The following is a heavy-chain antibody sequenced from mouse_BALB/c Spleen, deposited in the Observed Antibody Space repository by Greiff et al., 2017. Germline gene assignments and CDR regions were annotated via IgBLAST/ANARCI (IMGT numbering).Heavy chain of an antibody. CDR1: GFSLTSYG. D-gene: IGHD2-10*02. V-gene: IGHV2-2*02. CDR3: ARSYGNYVAY. J-gene: IGHJ3*01. Sequence: QVQLQQSGPGLVQPSQSLSITCTVSGFSLTSYGVHWVRQSPGKGLEWLGVIWSGGSTDYNAAFISRLSISKDNSKSQVFFKMNSLQANDTAIYYCARSYGNYVAYWGQGTLVTVSA. CDR2: IWSGGST.